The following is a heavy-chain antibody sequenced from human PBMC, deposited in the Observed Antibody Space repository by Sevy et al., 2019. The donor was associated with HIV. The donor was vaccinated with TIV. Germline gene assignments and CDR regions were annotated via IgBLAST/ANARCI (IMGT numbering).Heavy chain of an antibody. CDR1: GFTFSSYA. J-gene: IGHJ6*02. Sequence: GGSLRLSCAASGFTFSSYAMHWVRQAPGKGLEWVAVISYDGSNKYYADSVKGRFTISRDNSKNTLYPQMNSLRAEDTAVYYCARARRVATLYYYGMDVWGQGTTVTVSS. CDR3: ARARRVATLYYYGMDV. D-gene: IGHD5-12*01. V-gene: IGHV3-30-3*01. CDR2: ISYDGSNK.